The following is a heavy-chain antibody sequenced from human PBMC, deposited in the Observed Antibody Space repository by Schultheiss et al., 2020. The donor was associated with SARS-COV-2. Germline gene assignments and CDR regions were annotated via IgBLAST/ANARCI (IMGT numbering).Heavy chain of an antibody. V-gene: IGHV3-15*01. J-gene: IGHJ6*02. Sequence: GGSLRLSCTASGFTFGDYAMSWFRQAPGKGLEWVGRIKSKTDGGTTDYAAPVKGRFTISRDDSKNTLYLQMNSLKTEDTAVYYCTTDDYGDYGHYYYYGMDVWGQGTTVTVSS. CDR1: GFTFGDYA. CDR2: IKSKTDGGTT. CDR3: TTDDYGDYGHYYYYGMDV. D-gene: IGHD4-17*01.